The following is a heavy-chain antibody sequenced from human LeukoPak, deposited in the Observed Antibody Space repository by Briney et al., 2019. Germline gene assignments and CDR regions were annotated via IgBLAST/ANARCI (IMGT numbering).Heavy chain of an antibody. CDR3: ARVYDILTGYYAFDY. CDR1: GGSISSSNW. J-gene: IGHJ4*02. Sequence: KPSGTLSLTCAVSGGSISSSNWWSWVRQPPGQELEWIGEIYHSGSTNYNPSLKSRVTISVDKSKNQFSLKLSSVTAADTAVYYCARVYDILTGYYAFDYWGQGTLVTVSS. V-gene: IGHV4-4*02. CDR2: IYHSGST. D-gene: IGHD3-9*01.